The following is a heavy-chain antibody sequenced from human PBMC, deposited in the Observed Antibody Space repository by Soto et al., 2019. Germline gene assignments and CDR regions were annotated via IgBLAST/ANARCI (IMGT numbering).Heavy chain of an antibody. CDR2: INPSGGST. D-gene: IGHD5-18*01. CDR3: AREDTADYSGMDV. V-gene: IGHV1-46*01. J-gene: IGHJ6*02. CDR1: GYTFTNYY. Sequence: QVQLVQSGAEVKKPGASVKVSCKASGYTFTNYYVHWVRQAPGQGPEWMGVINPSGGSTRDAQKFQGRVTMTRDTSTSTVQMELSSLRSEDTAVYYCAREDTADYSGMDVWGQGTTVTVSS.